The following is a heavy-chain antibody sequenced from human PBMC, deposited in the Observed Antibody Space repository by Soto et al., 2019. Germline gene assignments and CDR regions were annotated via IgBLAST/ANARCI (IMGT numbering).Heavy chain of an antibody. J-gene: IGHJ6*02. CDR3: EKDSNSVEVSAARVYGMDV. CDR2: ISGSGCST. D-gene: IGHD2-2*01. V-gene: IGHV3-23*01. CDR1: VFTFSSYA. Sequence: GGSLRLSCAASVFTFSSYAMRWVRQSPGKGLEWVSAISGSGCSTYYANSVKGRFTVSRDNSKNTLYLEMSSLRAEDTAVYYCEKDSNSVEVSAARVYGMDVWGQGTTVTV.